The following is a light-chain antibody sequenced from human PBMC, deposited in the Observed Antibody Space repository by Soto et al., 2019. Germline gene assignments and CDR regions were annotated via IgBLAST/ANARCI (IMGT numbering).Light chain of an antibody. J-gene: IGKJ4*01. CDR1: QSVGYY. Sequence: EIVLTQSPATLSLSPGERATLSCRASQSVGYYLAWYQQKPGQAPRLLIYDASNRATGIPARFSGTGSGTDFALTISSLEPEDFAVYYCQQRRDWPLTFGGGTKVELK. CDR2: DAS. CDR3: QQRRDWPLT. V-gene: IGKV3-11*01.